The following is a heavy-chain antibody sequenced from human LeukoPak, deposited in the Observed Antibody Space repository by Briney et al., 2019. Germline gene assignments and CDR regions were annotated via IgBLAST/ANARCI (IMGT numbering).Heavy chain of an antibody. CDR1: GFTFSSYA. V-gene: IGHV3-23*01. CDR2: ISGSGGST. J-gene: IGHJ4*02. CDR3: AKGIYCSGGSCYSTFDY. D-gene: IGHD2-15*01. Sequence: GGSLRLSCAASGFTFSSYAMSWVRQAPGKGLEWVSAISGSGGSTYYADSVKGRSTISRDNSKNTLYLQMNSLRAEDTAVYYCAKGIYCSGGSCYSTFDYWGQGTLVTVSS.